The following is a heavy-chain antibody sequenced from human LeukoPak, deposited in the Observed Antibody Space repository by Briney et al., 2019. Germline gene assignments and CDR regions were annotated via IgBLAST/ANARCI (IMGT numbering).Heavy chain of an antibody. CDR2: ISSSSSTI. J-gene: IGHJ4*02. CDR1: GFTFSTYS. Sequence: GGSLRLSCAASGFTFSTYSMNWVRQAPGKGLEWVSYISSSSSTIYYADSVKGRFTISRDNAKNSLYLQMNSLRAEDTAVYYCARDPPRFYSYGLFDYWGQGTLVTVSS. V-gene: IGHV3-48*04. D-gene: IGHD5-18*01. CDR3: ARDPPRFYSYGLFDY.